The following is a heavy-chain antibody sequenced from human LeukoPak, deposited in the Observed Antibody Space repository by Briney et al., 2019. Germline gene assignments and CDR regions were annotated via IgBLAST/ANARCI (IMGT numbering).Heavy chain of an antibody. CDR3: ARGTTDAY. D-gene: IGHD1-1*01. CDR2: INPSGGST. Sequence: ASVKVSCKASGYTFTSYYIDWVRQAPGQGLEWPGVINPSGGSTRYAQKFQGRVTMTGDPSTRTVYMELSSLTSDDTAVYYCARGTTDAYWGQGTPVTVSS. CDR1: GYTFTSYY. V-gene: IGHV1-46*01. J-gene: IGHJ4*02.